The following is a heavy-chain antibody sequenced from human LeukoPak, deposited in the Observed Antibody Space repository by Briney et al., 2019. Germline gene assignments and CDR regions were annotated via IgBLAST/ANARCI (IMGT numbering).Heavy chain of an antibody. CDR1: GFTFSSYG. J-gene: IGHJ4*02. D-gene: IGHD6-13*01. V-gene: IGHV3-30*19. Sequence: GGSLRLSCAASGFTFSSYGMHWVRQAPGKGLEWVAIISYDGSSKYYADSVKGRFTLSRDNSKNMLYLQMNSLRADDTAVYYCARESLGGSWFDYWGQGTLVTVSS. CDR2: ISYDGSSK. CDR3: ARESLGGSWFDY.